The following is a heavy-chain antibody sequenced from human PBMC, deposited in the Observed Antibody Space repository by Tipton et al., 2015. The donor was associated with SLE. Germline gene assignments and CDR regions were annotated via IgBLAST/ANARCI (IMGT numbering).Heavy chain of an antibody. CDR1: GFTFSRHD. CDR3: AKDESEEVAADWFDP. Sequence: SLRLSCAASGFTFSRHDMSWVRQAPGKGLEWVSAISGSGTRTYYADSGRGRFTISRDNSKNTMYLQMNSLRAEDTAVYYCAKDESEEVAADWFDPRGQGILVTVSA. J-gene: IGHJ5*02. D-gene: IGHD5-12*01. V-gene: IGHV3-23*01. CDR2: ISGSGTRT.